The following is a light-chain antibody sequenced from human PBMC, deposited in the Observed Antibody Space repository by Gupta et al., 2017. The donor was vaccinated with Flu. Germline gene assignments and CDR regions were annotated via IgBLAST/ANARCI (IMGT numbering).Light chain of an antibody. CDR2: LGS. CDR3: RQYLQAPVS. J-gene: IGKJ3*01. Sequence: GPPGEAAYMSCRSSLSRLQSQIYNYLDRYLQKPGQCPRRLLSLGSKRAPGLPDRFSGSGSDTHFTLKISRVEAEDVGVYYCRQYLQAPVSFGHGTKLHIK. V-gene: IGKV2-28*01. CDR1: LSRLQSQIYNY.